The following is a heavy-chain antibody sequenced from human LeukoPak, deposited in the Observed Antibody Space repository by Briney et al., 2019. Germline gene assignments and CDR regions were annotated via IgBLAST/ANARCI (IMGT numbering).Heavy chain of an antibody. CDR1: GYTFTSYG. CDR2: ISAYNGNT. D-gene: IGHD3-9*01. CDR3: ARDSLEGLPPNLRYFDWSDY. V-gene: IGHV1-18*01. Sequence: GASAKVSCKASGYTFTSYGISWVRQAPGQGLEWMGWISAYNGNTNYAQKLQGRVTMTTDTSTSTAYMELRSLRSDDTAVYYCARDSLEGLPPNLRYFDWSDYWGQGTLVTVSS. J-gene: IGHJ4*02.